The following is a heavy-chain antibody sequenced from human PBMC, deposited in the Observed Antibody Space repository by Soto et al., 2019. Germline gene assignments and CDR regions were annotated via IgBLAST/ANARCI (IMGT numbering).Heavy chain of an antibody. Sequence: SETLSLTCTVSGGSISSYYWSWIRKPPGKGLEWIGYIYYSGSTYYNPSLKRRVTISVDTSKNQFSLKLSSVTAADTAVYYCAGRMITFGGVIVRPHYFDYWGQGTLVTVSS. J-gene: IGHJ4*02. D-gene: IGHD3-16*02. V-gene: IGHV4-59*04. CDR3: AGRMITFGGVIVRPHYFDY. CDR1: GGSISSYY. CDR2: IYYSGST.